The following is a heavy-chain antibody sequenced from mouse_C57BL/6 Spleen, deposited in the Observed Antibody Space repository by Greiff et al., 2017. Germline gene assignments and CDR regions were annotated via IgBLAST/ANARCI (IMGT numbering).Heavy chain of an antibody. D-gene: IGHD4-1*01. CDR2: IHPNSGST. V-gene: IGHV1-64*01. CDR1: GYTFTSYW. CDR3: ARPGTGFAY. J-gene: IGHJ3*01. Sequence: QVQLKQPGAELVKPGASVKLSCKASGYTFTSYWMHWVKQRPGQGLEWIGMIHPNSGSTNYNEKFKSKATLTVDKSSSTAYMQLSSLTSEDSAVYYCARPGTGFAYWGQGTLVTVSA.